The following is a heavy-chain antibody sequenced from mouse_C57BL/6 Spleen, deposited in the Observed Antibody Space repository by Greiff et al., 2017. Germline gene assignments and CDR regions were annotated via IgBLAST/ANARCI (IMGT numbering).Heavy chain of an antibody. Sequence: VQLQQSGRELVKPGASVKISCKASGYTFTDYYMNWVKQSHGKSLEWIGDINPNNGGTSYNQKFKGKATLTVDKSSSTAYMELRSLTSEDSAVYYCARRRAYYSNYFDDWGQGTTLTVSS. CDR3: ARRRAYYSNYFDD. CDR1: GYTFTDYY. CDR2: INPNNGGT. V-gene: IGHV1-26*01. D-gene: IGHD2-5*01. J-gene: IGHJ2*01.